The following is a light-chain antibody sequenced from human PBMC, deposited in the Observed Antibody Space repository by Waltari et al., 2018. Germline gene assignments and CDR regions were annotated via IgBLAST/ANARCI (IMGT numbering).Light chain of an antibody. J-gene: IGLJ1*01. V-gene: IGLV2-23*02. Sequence: QSALTQPASVSGTPGQSITISCTGTSSDVGNYDLASWYQQPPVKAPNLLVCEVIKRPSGVSSRFSGSKSGNTASLTISGLQAEDEADYYCCSYAGLGTYVFGSGTKVTVL. CDR3: CSYAGLGTYV. CDR1: SSDVGNYDL. CDR2: EVI.